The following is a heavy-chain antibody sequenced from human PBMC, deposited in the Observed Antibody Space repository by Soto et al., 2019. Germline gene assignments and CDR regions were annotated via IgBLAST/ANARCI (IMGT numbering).Heavy chain of an antibody. J-gene: IGHJ3*02. CDR2: INSDGSST. Sequence: EVQLVESGGGLVQPGGSLRLSCAASGFTFSSYWMHWVRQAPGKGLVWVSRINSDGSSTSYADSVKGRFTISKDNAKNTLYLQMNSLRAEDTAVYYCAGVVVADNGAFDNWGQGTMVTVSS. CDR3: AGVVVADNGAFDN. D-gene: IGHD2-15*01. CDR1: GFTFSSYW. V-gene: IGHV3-74*01.